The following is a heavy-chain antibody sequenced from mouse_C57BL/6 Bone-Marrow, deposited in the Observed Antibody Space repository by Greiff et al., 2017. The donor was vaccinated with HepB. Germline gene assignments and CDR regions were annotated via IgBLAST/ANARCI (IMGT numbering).Heavy chain of an antibody. CDR3: AIRATMVKGGDY. Sequence: QVHVKQPGAELVKPGASVKVSCKASGYTFTSYWMHWVKQRPGQGLEWIGRIHPSDSDTNYNQKFKGKATLTVDKSSSTAYMQLSSLTSEDSAVYYCAIRATMVKGGDYWGQGTTLTVSS. V-gene: IGHV1-74*01. J-gene: IGHJ2*01. CDR1: GYTFTSYW. D-gene: IGHD2-2*01. CDR2: IHPSDSDT.